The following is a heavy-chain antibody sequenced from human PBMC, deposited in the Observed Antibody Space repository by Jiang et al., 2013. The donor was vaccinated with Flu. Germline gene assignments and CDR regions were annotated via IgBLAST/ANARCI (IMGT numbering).Heavy chain of an antibody. J-gene: IGHJ5*02. D-gene: IGHD6-13*01. V-gene: IGHV4-59*08. CDR3: ARSTWMWYSSSWGDWFDP. CDR2: IYYSGST. Sequence: GKGLEWIGYIYYSGSTNYNPSLKSRVTISVDTSKNQFSLKLSSVTAADTAVYYCARSTWMWYSSSWGDWFDPGAREPWSPSPQ.